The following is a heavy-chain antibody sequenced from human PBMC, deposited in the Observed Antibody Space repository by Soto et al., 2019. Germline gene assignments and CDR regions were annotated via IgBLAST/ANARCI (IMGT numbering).Heavy chain of an antibody. V-gene: IGHV3-48*01. D-gene: IGHD3-10*01. Sequence: PGGSLRLSCAASGFTFSTYGMNWVRQAPGKGLEWVSYISSSSGTIYYADSVKGRFTISRDNGKNSLYLQMNSLRAEDTAVYYCAKPGLLWFGELTYYFDYWGQGTLVTVSS. CDR1: GFTFSTYG. J-gene: IGHJ4*02. CDR3: AKPGLLWFGELTYYFDY. CDR2: ISSSSGTI.